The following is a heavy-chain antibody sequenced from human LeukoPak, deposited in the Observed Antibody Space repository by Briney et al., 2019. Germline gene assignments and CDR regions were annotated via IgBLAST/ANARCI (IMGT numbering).Heavy chain of an antibody. CDR1: GDSISSYY. Sequence: SETLSLTCTVSGDSISSYYWSWIRQSPEKGLEWIGYIHYTGSTYYNPSLRSRVTISVDTSMNQFSLRLISVTAADTAMYYCARSRGNLYFQHWGQGTLVTVSS. V-gene: IGHV4-59*01. J-gene: IGHJ1*01. D-gene: IGHD6-25*01. CDR2: IHYTGST. CDR3: ARSRGNLYFQH.